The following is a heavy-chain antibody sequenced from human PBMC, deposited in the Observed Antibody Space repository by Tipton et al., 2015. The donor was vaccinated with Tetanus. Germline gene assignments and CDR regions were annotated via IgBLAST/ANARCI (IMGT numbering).Heavy chain of an antibody. CDR1: GGSMNSYY. Sequence: TLSLTCTVSGGSMNSYYWSWIRQPPGKGLEWIGYIYYTGSTNYNPSLKSGVTISLDTSKNQFSLKLTSVSAADTAVYYCARLTGNSMAVVDYYYFGMDVWGQGTKVTVSS. J-gene: IGHJ6*02. V-gene: IGHV4-59*01. CDR2: IYYTGST. D-gene: IGHD3-10*01. CDR3: ARLTGNSMAVVDYYYFGMDV.